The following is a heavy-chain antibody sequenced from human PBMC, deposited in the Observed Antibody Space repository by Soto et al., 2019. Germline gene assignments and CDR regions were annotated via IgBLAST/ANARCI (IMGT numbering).Heavy chain of an antibody. D-gene: IGHD3-10*01. CDR3: ARVLSMARNGMDV. CDR2: INHSGST. J-gene: IGHJ6*02. Sequence: SSETLSLTCAVYGGSFSGYYWSWIRQPPGKGLEWIGEINHSGSTNYNPSLKSRVTISVDTSKNQFSLKLSSVTAADTAVYYCARVLSMARNGMDVWGQGTTVTVSS. V-gene: IGHV4-34*01. CDR1: GGSFSGYY.